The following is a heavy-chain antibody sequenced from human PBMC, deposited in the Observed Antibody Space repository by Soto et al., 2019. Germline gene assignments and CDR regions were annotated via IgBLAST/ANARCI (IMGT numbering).Heavy chain of an antibody. D-gene: IGHD4-17*01. Sequence: SETLSLTCTVSGGSISSSSYYWGWIRQPPGKGLEWIGSIYYSGSTYYNPSLKSRVTISVDTSKNQFSLKLSSVTAADTAVYYCARLGKYGDYVLYYGMDVWGQGTTVTVSS. CDR1: GGSISSSSYY. CDR2: IYYSGST. V-gene: IGHV4-39*01. J-gene: IGHJ6*02. CDR3: ARLGKYGDYVLYYGMDV.